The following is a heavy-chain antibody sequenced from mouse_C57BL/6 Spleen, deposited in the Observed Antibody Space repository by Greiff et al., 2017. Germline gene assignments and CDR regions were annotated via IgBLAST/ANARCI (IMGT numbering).Heavy chain of an antibody. Sequence: QVQLQQPGAELVRPGTSVKLSCTASGYTFTSYWMHWVKQRPGQGLVWIGVFVPSDSYTNYNQKVKGKATLTVDTSSSTAYMQLSSLTSEDSAVYYCARAVITTVAPYFDYWGQGTTLTVSS. CDR2: FVPSDSYT. CDR1: GYTFTSYW. V-gene: IGHV1-59*01. J-gene: IGHJ2*01. CDR3: ARAVITTVAPYFDY. D-gene: IGHD1-1*01.